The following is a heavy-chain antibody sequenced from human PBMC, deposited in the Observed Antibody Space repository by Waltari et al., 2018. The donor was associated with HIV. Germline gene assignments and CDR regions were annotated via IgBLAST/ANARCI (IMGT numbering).Heavy chain of an antibody. D-gene: IGHD3-10*01. CDR1: GFTFSIYN. J-gene: IGHJ4*02. CDR3: TRDRTYGPLRYFDY. V-gene: IGHV3-48*02. CDR2: ISSSSDTI. Sequence: EVQLVESGGGLVQPGGSLGVSCAASGFTFSIYNFNWVRQAPGKGLEWVSYISSSSDTIYYADSVKGRFTISRDNAKNSLYLQMNSLRDEDTAVYYCTRDRTYGPLRYFDYWGQGTLVTVSS.